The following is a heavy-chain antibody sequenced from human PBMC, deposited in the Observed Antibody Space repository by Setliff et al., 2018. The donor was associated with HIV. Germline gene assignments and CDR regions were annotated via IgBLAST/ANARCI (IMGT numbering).Heavy chain of an antibody. Sequence: PSETLSLTCTVSGGSISSHYWSWIRQPPGKGLEWIGSIYYSGSTNCNPSLKSRVTISVDTSKNQFSLKLSSVTAADTAVYYCARGVGGCYNFWSGYYTADYWGQGTLVPSPQ. V-gene: IGHV4-59*11. CDR3: ARGVGGCYNFWSGYYTADY. D-gene: IGHD3-3*01. J-gene: IGHJ4*02. CDR1: GGSISSHY. CDR2: IYYSGST.